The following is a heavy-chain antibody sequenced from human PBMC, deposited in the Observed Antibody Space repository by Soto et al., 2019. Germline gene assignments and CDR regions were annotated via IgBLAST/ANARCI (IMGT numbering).Heavy chain of an antibody. CDR2: IIPIFGTA. D-gene: IGHD5-12*01. V-gene: IGHV1-69*01. CDR3: ARGRNRDGYNPFDY. CDR1: GGTFSSYA. J-gene: IGHJ4*02. Sequence: QVQLVQSGAEVKKPGSSVKVSCKASGGTFSSYAISWVRQAPGQGLEWMGGIIPIFGTAIYAQKFQGRVTLTADESMSTAYMELSSLRSEDTAVYYCARGRNRDGYNPFDYWGQGTLVTVSS.